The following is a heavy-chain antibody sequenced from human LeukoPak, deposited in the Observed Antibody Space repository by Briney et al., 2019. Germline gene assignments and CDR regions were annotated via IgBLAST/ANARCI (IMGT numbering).Heavy chain of an antibody. D-gene: IGHD3/OR15-3a*01. J-gene: IGHJ5*02. CDR1: GLTFSSYW. CDR3: ARLGFTDSKNWFDP. V-gene: IGHV3-7*01. Sequence: PGGSLRLSCAASGLTFSSYWMSWVRQAPGKGLEWVANIKQDGSEKYYVDSVKGRFTISRDNVKNSLYLQMNSLRAEDTAVYYCARLGFTDSKNWFDPWGQGTLVTVSS. CDR2: IKQDGSEK.